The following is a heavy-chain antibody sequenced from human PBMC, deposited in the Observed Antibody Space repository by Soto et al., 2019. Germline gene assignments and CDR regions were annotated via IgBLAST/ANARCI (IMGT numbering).Heavy chain of an antibody. J-gene: IGHJ4*02. Sequence: ASVKVYCKGSGYTFTIYAMHWVRQATGQRREWMGWSNAGNGNTKYSQKFQGRVTTTRDTSASTAYMELSSLSSEDTAVYYCAREEGYCSGGRCSGIFDYWGQGTLVTVSS. CDR3: AREEGYCSGGRCSGIFDY. CDR2: SNAGNGNT. CDR1: GYTFTIYA. V-gene: IGHV1-3*01. D-gene: IGHD2-15*01.